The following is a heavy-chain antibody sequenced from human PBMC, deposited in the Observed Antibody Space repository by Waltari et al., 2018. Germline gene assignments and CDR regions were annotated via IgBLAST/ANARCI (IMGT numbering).Heavy chain of an antibody. CDR2: IYYSGST. J-gene: IGHJ6*03. CDR1: GGSISSHY. CDR3: ARVSGAAAGTGYYYYMDV. Sequence: QVQLQESGPGLVKPSETLSLTCTVSGGSISSHYWSWIRQPPGKGLEWIGYIYYSGSTNYNPSLKSRVTISVDTSKNQFSLKLSSVTAADTAVYYCARVSGAAAGTGYYYYMDVWGKGTTVTVSS. D-gene: IGHD6-13*01. V-gene: IGHV4-59*11.